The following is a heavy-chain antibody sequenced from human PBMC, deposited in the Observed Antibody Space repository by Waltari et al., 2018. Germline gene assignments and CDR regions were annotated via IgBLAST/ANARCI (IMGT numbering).Heavy chain of an antibody. CDR3: ARGRGYSGYDSRFDY. D-gene: IGHD5-12*01. Sequence: QVQLVQSGAEVKQPGSSVKVSCKTSGGTFNSYSINWVRQAPGQGPEWMGGILPNLVTPNYAQKFQGRLKLTADESTNTAYMELNSLTSEDPAVYFCARGRGYSGYDSRFDYWGQGTSVSVSS. V-gene: IGHV1-69*01. CDR1: GGTFNSYS. CDR2: ILPNLVTP. J-gene: IGHJ4*02.